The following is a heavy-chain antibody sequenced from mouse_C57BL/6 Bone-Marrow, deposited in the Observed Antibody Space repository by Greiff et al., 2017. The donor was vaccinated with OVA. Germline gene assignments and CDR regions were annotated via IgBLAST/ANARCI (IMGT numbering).Heavy chain of an antibody. CDR1: GYTFTSYG. Sequence: VKVVESGAELARPGASVKLSCKASGYTFTSYGISWVKQRTGQGLEWIGEIYPRSGNTYYNEKFKGKATLTADKSSSTAYMELRSLTSEDSAVYFCARPPLYSNRWDYWGQGTSVTVSS. D-gene: IGHD2-5*01. J-gene: IGHJ4*01. CDR3: ARPPLYSNRWDY. V-gene: IGHV1-81*01. CDR2: IYPRSGNT.